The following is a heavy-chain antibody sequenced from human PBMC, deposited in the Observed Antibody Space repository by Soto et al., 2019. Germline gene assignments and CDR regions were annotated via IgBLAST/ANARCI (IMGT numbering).Heavy chain of an antibody. CDR3: ARPGIAAASRGYYFDY. D-gene: IGHD6-13*01. V-gene: IGHV3-48*02. Sequence: GGSLRLSCAASGFTFSTYSMNWVRQAPGKGLEWVSYISSSSSTIYYADSVKGRFTISGDNAKNSLFLHMNSLRDEDTAVYYCARPGIAAASRGYYFDYWGQGTLVTVSS. CDR2: ISSSSSTI. CDR1: GFTFSTYS. J-gene: IGHJ4*02.